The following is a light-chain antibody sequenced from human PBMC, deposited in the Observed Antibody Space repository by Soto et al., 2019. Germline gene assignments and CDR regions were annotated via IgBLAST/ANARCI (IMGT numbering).Light chain of an antibody. V-gene: IGKV1-6*01. CDR2: AAS. CDR3: LQDYVDSWT. J-gene: IGKJ1*01. CDR1: RDVGSD. Sequence: QMTQSPSSLSASVGEKIISXXRASRDVGSDVSWYQQKPGQAPKIXIYAASNLYTGVPSRFSGRRSGTEFTLTISSLQPEDFASYYCLQDYVDSWTCGQGAKVDI.